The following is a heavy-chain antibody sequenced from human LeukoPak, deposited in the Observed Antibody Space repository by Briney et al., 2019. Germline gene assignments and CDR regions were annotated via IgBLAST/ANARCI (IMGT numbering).Heavy chain of an antibody. J-gene: IGHJ1*01. Sequence: GASVKVSCKASGGTFSSYAISRVRQAPGQGLEWMGWISAYNGNTNYAQKLQGRVTMTTDTSASTAYMELRSLRSDDTAVYYCARDSSSWYSPEYFQHWGQGTLVTISS. CDR3: ARDSSSWYSPEYFQH. CDR2: ISAYNGNT. V-gene: IGHV1-18*01. D-gene: IGHD6-13*01. CDR1: GGTFSSYA.